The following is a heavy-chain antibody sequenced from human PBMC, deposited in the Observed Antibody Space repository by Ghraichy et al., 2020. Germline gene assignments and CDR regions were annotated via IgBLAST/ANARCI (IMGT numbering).Heavy chain of an antibody. CDR2: ISSNGGST. J-gene: IGHJ4*02. Sequence: LSLTCSASGFTFSSYAIHWVRQAPGKGLEYVSSISSNGGSTYNADSVKGRFTISRDNSKNTLYLQMSSLRPEDTAVYYCVRDDAAGIAPRPVDYWGQGTLVTVSS. CDR3: VRDDAAGIAPRPVDY. D-gene: IGHD6-6*01. V-gene: IGHV3-64D*06. CDR1: GFTFSSYA.